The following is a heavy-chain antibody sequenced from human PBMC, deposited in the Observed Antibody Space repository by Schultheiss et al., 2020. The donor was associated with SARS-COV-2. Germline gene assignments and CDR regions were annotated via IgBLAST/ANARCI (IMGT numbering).Heavy chain of an antibody. CDR1: AFTFSSYG. J-gene: IGHJ6*03. Sequence: GGSLRLSCAASAFTFSSYGMHWVRQAPGKGLEWVSYISSSGSTIYYADSVKGRFTISRDNAKNSLYLQMNSLRAEDTAVYYCAGVEVTTHYYYYYMDVWGKGTTVTVSS. CDR2: ISSSGSTI. V-gene: IGHV3-48*03. D-gene: IGHD4-17*01. CDR3: AGVEVTTHYYYYYMDV.